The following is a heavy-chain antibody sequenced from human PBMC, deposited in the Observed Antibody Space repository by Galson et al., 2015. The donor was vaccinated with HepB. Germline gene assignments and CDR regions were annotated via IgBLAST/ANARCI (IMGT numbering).Heavy chain of an antibody. D-gene: IGHD3-16*01. CDR2: ISSYNGNT. J-gene: IGHJ4*02. CDR3: ARGGRLGDLLSFDY. CDR1: GYTFTTYG. V-gene: IGHV1-18*01. Sequence: SVKVSCKASGYTFTTYGISGVRQAPGQGPEWMGWISSYNGNTNYAQNLQGRVTMTTDTSTNMAYMELRSLRSDDTAVYYCARGGRLGDLLSFDYWGQGTLVTVSP.